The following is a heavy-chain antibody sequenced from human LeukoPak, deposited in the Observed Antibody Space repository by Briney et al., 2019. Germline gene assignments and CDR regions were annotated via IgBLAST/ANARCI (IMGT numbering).Heavy chain of an antibody. CDR2: IYYSGST. CDR1: GGSISSGGYY. D-gene: IGHD6-19*01. Sequence: SETLSLTCTVSGGSISSGGYYWSWIRQHPGKGLEWIGYIYYSGSTNYNPSLKSRVTISVDTSKNQFSLKLSSVTAADTAVYYCARHKQLRLTPTKQNIDYWGQGTLVTVSS. V-gene: IGHV4-61*08. CDR3: ARHKQLRLTPTKQNIDY. J-gene: IGHJ4*02.